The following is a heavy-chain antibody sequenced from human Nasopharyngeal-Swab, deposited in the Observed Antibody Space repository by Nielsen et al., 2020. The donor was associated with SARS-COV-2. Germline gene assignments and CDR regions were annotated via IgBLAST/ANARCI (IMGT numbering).Heavy chain of an antibody. CDR2: IYYSGST. D-gene: IGHD4-17*01. CDR1: GGSISSYY. CDR3: ARDSGYYGDYQPYYGMDV. Sequence: SETLSLTCTVSGGSISSYYWSWIRQPPGKGLEWIGYIYYSGSTNYNPSLKSRVTISVDTSKNQFSLKLSSVTAADTAVYYCARDSGYYGDYQPYYGMDVWGQGTTVTVSS. J-gene: IGHJ6*02. V-gene: IGHV4-59*13.